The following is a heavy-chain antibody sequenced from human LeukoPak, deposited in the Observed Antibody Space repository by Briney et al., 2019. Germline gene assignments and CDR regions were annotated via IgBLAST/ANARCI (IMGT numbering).Heavy chain of an antibody. CDR3: ARGNSVRDEAWWFNP. CDR2: ISAYNGNT. D-gene: IGHD5-24*01. V-gene: IGHV1-18*01. J-gene: IGHJ5*02. CDR1: GYTFTSYG. Sequence: ASVKVSCKASGYTFTSYGISWVRQAPGQGLEWMGWISAYNGNTNYAQKLQGRVTMTTDTSTSTDYLELSSLRSEDTAVYYCARGNSVRDEAWWFNPWGQGTLVTVSS.